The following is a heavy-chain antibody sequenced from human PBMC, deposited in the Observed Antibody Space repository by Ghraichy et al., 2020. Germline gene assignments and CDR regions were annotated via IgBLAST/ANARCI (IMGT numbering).Heavy chain of an antibody. CDR1: GFTFSSYA. CDR3: AKEGDYDYVWGSYRKRELDY. CDR2: ISGSGGST. J-gene: IGHJ4*02. V-gene: IGHV3-23*01. Sequence: GSLRLSCAASGFTFSSYAMSWVRQAPGKGLEWVSAISGSGGSTYYADSVKGRFTISRDNSKNTLYLQMNSLRAEDTAVYYCAKEGDYDYVWGSYRKRELDYWGQGTLVTVSS. D-gene: IGHD3-16*02.